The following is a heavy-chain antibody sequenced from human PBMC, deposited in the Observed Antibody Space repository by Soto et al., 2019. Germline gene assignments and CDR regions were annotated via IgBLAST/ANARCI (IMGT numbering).Heavy chain of an antibody. CDR1: GGSFSSYT. Sequence: QVQLVQSGAEVKKPGSSVKVSCKASGGSFSSYTISWVRQAPGQGLEWMGRIIPILGIANYAQKYQSRVTITADKATRSAYMELRGLSSEDTGVYYCARVPLDIAYIGGCFDPWGQGTLVTVS. V-gene: IGHV1-69*02. CDR3: ARVPLDIAYIGGCFDP. D-gene: IGHD2-15*01. CDR2: IIPILGIA. J-gene: IGHJ5*02.